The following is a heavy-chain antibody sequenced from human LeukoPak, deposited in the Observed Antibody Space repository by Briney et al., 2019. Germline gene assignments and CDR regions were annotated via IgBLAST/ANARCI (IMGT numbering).Heavy chain of an antibody. V-gene: IGHV1-8*03. CDR1: GYTFTSYD. D-gene: IGHD2-15*01. CDR2: MNPNSGNT. Sequence: GASVKVSCKASGYTFTSYDINWVRQATGQGLEWMGWMNPNSGNTGYAQKFQGRVTITRNTSISTAYMELSSLRSEDTAVYYCARVVRSCSGGSCYLLGYWGQGTLVTVSS. CDR3: ARVVRSCSGGSCYLLGY. J-gene: IGHJ4*02.